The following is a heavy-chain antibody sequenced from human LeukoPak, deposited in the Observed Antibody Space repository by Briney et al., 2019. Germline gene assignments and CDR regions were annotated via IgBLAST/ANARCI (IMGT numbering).Heavy chain of an antibody. V-gene: IGHV3-23*01. D-gene: IGHD3-10*01. J-gene: IGHJ4*02. Sequence: PGGSLRLSCAASGFTFSSYAVSWVRQAPGKGLEWVSAISGSGGSTYYADSVKGRFTISRDNSKNTLYLQMNSLRAEDTAVYYCAKDQGWYYYGSGSYYPFDYWGQGTLVTVSS. CDR3: AKDQGWYYYGSGSYYPFDY. CDR1: GFTFSSYA. CDR2: ISGSGGST.